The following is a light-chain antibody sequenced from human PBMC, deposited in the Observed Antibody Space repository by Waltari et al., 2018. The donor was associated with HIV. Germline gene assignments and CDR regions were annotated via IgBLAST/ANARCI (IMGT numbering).Light chain of an antibody. Sequence: QSALTQPRSVSGSLGLSVSISCTGTSRDVGYYNRVSWYQPHPGNAPKLIIYDVRERPSGVADRFSASKSANTASLTISRLQADDEAEYYCCSYAGTYKVFGTGTQVTVL. CDR3: CSYAGTYKV. J-gene: IGLJ1*01. V-gene: IGLV2-11*01. CDR1: SRDVGYYNR. CDR2: DVR.